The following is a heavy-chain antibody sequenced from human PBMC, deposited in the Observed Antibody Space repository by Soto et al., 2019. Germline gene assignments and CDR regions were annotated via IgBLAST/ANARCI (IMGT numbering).Heavy chain of an antibody. J-gene: IGHJ4*02. V-gene: IGHV3-23*01. CDR3: AKRFENGVVDY. CDR2: ISDSGGET. Sequence: EVQLLESGGGLVQPGGSLGLSCAASGFTFNTYAMSWVRQAPGKGLQWVSIISDSGGETVYADSVKGRFTISRDNPKNTVYLQMNSLTAEDTAVYYCAKRFENGVVDYWGQGTLVTVSS. CDR1: GFTFNTYA. D-gene: IGHD2-15*01.